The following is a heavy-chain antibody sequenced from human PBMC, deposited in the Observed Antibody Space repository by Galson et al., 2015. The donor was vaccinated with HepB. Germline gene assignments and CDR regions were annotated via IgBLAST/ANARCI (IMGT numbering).Heavy chain of an antibody. V-gene: IGHV3-33*06. D-gene: IGHD3-22*01. CDR3: AKLDSSGCS. J-gene: IGHJ4*02. CDR1: GFIFRNYG. CDR2: IWYDGRDQ. Sequence: SLRLSCATSGFIFRNYGVHWVRQAPGKRLEWVAVIWYDGRDQKYADSVRGRFTISSDNSRNTLYLQMSSLRVEDTALYYCAKLDSSGCSWGQGTLVTVSS.